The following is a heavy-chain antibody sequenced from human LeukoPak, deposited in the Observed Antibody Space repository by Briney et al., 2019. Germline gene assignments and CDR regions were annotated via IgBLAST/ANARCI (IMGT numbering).Heavy chain of an antibody. CDR2: IYTSGST. J-gene: IGHJ3*02. Sequence: SETLSLTCTVSGGSISSYYWSWIRQPAGEGLEWIGHIYTSGSTKYSPSLKSRVTMSVDTSKNQFSLKLSSVTAADTAVYYCARVADYYDSSGYSPGAFDIWGQGTMVTVTS. CDR1: GGSISSYY. D-gene: IGHD3-22*01. CDR3: ARVADYYDSSGYSPGAFDI. V-gene: IGHV4-4*07.